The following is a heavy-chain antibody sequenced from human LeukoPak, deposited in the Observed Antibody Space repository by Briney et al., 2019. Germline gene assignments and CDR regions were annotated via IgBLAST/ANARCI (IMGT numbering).Heavy chain of an antibody. Sequence: GGSLRLSCAASGFTFSSYAMHWVRQAPGKGLEWVAVISYDGSNKYYADSVKGRFTISRDISKNTVYLQMNRVRAEDTAVYYCARDQDIYGNFDSWGQGTLVTVSS. V-gene: IGHV3-30*14. J-gene: IGHJ4*02. D-gene: IGHD5-18*01. CDR2: ISYDGSNK. CDR1: GFTFSSYA. CDR3: ARDQDIYGNFDS.